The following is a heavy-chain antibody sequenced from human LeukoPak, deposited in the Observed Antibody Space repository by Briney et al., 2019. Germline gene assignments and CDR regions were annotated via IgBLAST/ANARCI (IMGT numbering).Heavy chain of an antibody. Sequence: GGSLRLSCAASVFAFSDYYMSWIRQAPGKGLEWVSYISSSSSVTNYADSVKGRFTISRDNAKNSLFVQMNSLRAEDTAVYYCTRDRRRAMFRGVEGVDYWGQGTLVTVSS. D-gene: IGHD3-10*01. CDR2: ISSSSSVT. CDR3: TRDRRRAMFRGVEGVDY. CDR1: VFAFSDYY. V-gene: IGHV3-11*06. J-gene: IGHJ4*02.